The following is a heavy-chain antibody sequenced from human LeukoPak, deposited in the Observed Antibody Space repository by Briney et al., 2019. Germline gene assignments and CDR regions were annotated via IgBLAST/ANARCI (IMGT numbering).Heavy chain of an antibody. CDR1: GFTFEDYG. CDR2: ISWEGGST. Sequence: GGSLRLSCAASGFTFEDYGMHWVRQAPGKGLEWVSLISWEGGSTYYADSVKGRFTISRDNSKNFLYLQMDSLRTEDTAFYYCAKDQDTSAWSWDSWGQGTLVTVSS. V-gene: IGHV3-43D*03. J-gene: IGHJ4*02. D-gene: IGHD6-19*01. CDR3: AKDQDTSAWSWDS.